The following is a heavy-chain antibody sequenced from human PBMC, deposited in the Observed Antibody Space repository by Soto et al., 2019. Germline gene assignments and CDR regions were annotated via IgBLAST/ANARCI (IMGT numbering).Heavy chain of an antibody. Sequence: GGSLRLSCAASGFTFSNAWMNWVRQAPGKGLEWVDRIKSKTDGGTTDYAAPVKGRFTISRDDSKNTLYLQMNSLKTEDTAVYYCTTELYLEWFLTWGQGTLVTVSS. D-gene: IGHD3-3*01. CDR2: IKSKTDGGTT. CDR1: GFTFSNAW. CDR3: TTELYLEWFLT. J-gene: IGHJ5*02. V-gene: IGHV3-15*07.